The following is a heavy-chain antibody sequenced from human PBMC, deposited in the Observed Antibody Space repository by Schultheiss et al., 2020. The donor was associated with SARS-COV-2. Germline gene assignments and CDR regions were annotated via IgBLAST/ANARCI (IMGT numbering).Heavy chain of an antibody. D-gene: IGHD3-10*01. CDR3: ARAARVEQLFSVRGGHLDY. V-gene: IGHV4-59*01. J-gene: IGHJ4*02. Sequence: SQTLSLTCIVSGGSMSGYFWTWIRQSPGQGLEQMGNIYYTGITKYSPSLKSRITISVDTSKKQFSLRLGSVTAADTAVYYCARAARVEQLFSVRGGHLDYWGRGTQVTVSS. CDR1: GGSMSGYF. CDR2: IYYTGIT.